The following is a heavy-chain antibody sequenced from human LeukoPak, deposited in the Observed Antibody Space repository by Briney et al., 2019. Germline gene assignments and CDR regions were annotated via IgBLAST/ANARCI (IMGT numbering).Heavy chain of an antibody. CDR2: ICYSGST. Sequence: SETLSLTCTVSGGSISSYYWSWIRQPPGKGLEWIGYICYSGSTNYNPSLKSRVTISVDTSKNQFSLKLSSVTAADTAVYYCARGRIGTSRIDYWGQGTLVTVSS. V-gene: IGHV4-59*01. D-gene: IGHD6-13*01. J-gene: IGHJ4*02. CDR1: GGSISSYY. CDR3: ARGRIGTSRIDY.